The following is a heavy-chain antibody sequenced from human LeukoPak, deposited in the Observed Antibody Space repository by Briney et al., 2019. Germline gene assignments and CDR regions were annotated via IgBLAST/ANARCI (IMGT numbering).Heavy chain of an antibody. V-gene: IGHV4-30-2*01. CDR1: GGSISSGGYS. Sequence: SQTQSLTCAVSGGSISSGGYSWSWIRQPPGKGLEWIGCIYHSENTYYNPSFKSRVTISEDRSKNQFSLKLSSVTAADTAVYFCARARGYCSGGSCPDYYFGMDVWGQGTTVTVSS. CDR3: ARARGYCSGGSCPDYYFGMDV. D-gene: IGHD2-15*01. J-gene: IGHJ6*02. CDR2: IYHSENT.